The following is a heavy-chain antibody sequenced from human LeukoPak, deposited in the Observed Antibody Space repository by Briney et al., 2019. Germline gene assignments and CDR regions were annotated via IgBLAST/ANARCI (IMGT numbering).Heavy chain of an antibody. D-gene: IGHD7-27*01. CDR1: GYTFVSYD. Sequence: ASVKVSCKASGYTFVSYDINWVRQATGQGPEWMGWVSPKSGNTGYAQKFQGRVTMTRDTSINTAYMELSGLISEDTAVYYCTRGPPNWGYDFWGQGTLVTVSS. CDR2: VSPKSGNT. V-gene: IGHV1-8*01. J-gene: IGHJ4*02. CDR3: TRGPPNWGYDF.